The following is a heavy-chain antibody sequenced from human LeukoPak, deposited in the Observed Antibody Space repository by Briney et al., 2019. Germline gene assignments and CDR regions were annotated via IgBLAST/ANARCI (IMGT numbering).Heavy chain of an antibody. J-gene: IGHJ4*02. CDR2: ISAYNGNT. CDR3: ARVNAGYYDSSLIPLD. CDR1: GYTFTSYG. V-gene: IGHV1-18*01. Sequence: GASVKVSCKASGYTFTSYGISWVRQAPGQGLEWMGWISAYNGNTNYAQKLQGRVTMTTDTSTSTAYMELGSLRSDDTAVYYCARVNAGYYDSSLIPLDWGQGTLVTVSS. D-gene: IGHD3-22*01.